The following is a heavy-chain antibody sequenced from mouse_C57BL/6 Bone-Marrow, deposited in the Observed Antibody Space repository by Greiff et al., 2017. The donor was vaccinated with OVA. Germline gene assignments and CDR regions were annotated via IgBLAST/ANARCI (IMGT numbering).Heavy chain of an antibody. J-gene: IGHJ1*03. CDR1: GFNIKDYY. D-gene: IGHD1-1*01. CDR2: IDPEDGDT. CDR3: TTPYGSSYLWYFDV. Sequence: DVQLVESGAELVRPGASVKLSCTASGFNIKDYYMHWVKQRPEQGLEWIGRIDPEDGDTEYAPKFQGKATMTADTSSNTAYLQLSSLTSEDTAVYYCTTPYGSSYLWYFDVWGTGTTVTVSS. V-gene: IGHV14-1*01.